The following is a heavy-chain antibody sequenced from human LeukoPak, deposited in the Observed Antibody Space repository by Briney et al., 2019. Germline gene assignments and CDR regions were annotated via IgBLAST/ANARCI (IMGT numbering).Heavy chain of an antibody. D-gene: IGHD2-2*01. V-gene: IGHV4-34*01. Sequence: PSETLSLTCAVYGGSFSGYYWSWIRQPPGKGLEWIGEINHSGSTNYNPSLKSRVTISVDTSKNQLSLKVSSVTAADTAVYYCARDCSSTNCYEGFYYMDVWGKGTTVTVSS. CDR3: ARDCSSTNCYEGFYYMDV. CDR2: INHSGST. CDR1: GGSFSGYY. J-gene: IGHJ6*03.